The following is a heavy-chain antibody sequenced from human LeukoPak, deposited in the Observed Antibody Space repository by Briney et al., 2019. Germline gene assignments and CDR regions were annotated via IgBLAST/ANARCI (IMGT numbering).Heavy chain of an antibody. V-gene: IGHV3-66*04. CDR2: VYSGXST. Sequence: GGSLRLSCAASGFTXSXSYMGXXXXXPGKGLEWVSVVYSGXSTHYADSVKGRFTISRDNSKNTLYLHMNSLRPEDTALYYCARRSGIHNSRLPGAFDIGGQGTMVTVSS. D-gene: IGHD5-12*01. J-gene: IGHJ3*02. CDR1: GFTXSXSY. CDR3: ARRSGIHNSRLPGAFDI.